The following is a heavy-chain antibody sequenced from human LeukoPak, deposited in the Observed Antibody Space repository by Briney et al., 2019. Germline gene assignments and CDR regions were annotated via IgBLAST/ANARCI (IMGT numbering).Heavy chain of an antibody. CDR2: ISGNGGST. D-gene: IGHD5-18*01. V-gene: IGHV3-23*01. J-gene: IGHJ4*02. CDR3: ARGGYSYGYGGSYQVDY. Sequence: GGSLRLSCAASGFTFSSYAMSWVRQAPGKGLEWVSAISGNGGSTYYADSVKGRFTISRDNSKNTLYLQMNSLRAEDTAVYYCARGGYSYGYGGSYQVDYWGQGTLVTVSS. CDR1: GFTFSSYA.